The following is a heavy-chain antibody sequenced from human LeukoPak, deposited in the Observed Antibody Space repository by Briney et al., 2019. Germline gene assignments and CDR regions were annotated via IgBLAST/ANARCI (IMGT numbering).Heavy chain of an antibody. D-gene: IGHD6-6*01. CDR1: GYTFTNYD. J-gene: IGHJ4*02. Sequence: ASVKVSCKASGYTFTNYDINWVRQATGQGLEWMGWMNPNSGNTGYAQKFQGRVTMTRNTSISTAYMELSSLRSEDTAVYYCARVRKVGSSSSMGYWGQGTLVTVSS. V-gene: IGHV1-8*01. CDR2: MNPNSGNT. CDR3: ARVRKVGSSSSMGY.